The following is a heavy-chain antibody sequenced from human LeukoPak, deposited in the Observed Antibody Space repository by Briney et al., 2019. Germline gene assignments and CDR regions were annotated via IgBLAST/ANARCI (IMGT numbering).Heavy chain of an antibody. CDR3: XXQRVGSRYYDSSGYRDWFDP. CDR1: GFTFSDXX. Sequence: KPGGSLRLSCAASGFTFSDXXXXXXRQAPXXXXXXXXXXXXXXXXXNYADSVKGRFTXXRDNAKNSLYLQMNSLRAEDTAVYYXXXQRVGSRYYDSSGYRDWFDPWGQGTLVTVSS. V-gene: IGHV3-11*03. CDR2: XXXXXXXX. D-gene: IGHD3-22*01. J-gene: IGHJ5*02.